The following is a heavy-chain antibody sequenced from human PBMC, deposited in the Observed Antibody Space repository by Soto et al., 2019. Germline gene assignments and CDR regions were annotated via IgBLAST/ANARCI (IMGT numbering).Heavy chain of an antibody. V-gene: IGHV3-21*01. D-gene: IGHD5-12*01. J-gene: IGHJ4*02. CDR2: ISSSSSYI. CDR3: ARDKGDPQGRLPIVATNYFDY. Sequence: GGSLRLSCAASGFTFSSYSMNWVRQAPGKGLEWVSSISSSSSYIYYADSVKGRFTISRDNAKNSLYLQMNSLRAEDTAVYYCARDKGDPQGRLPIVATNYFDYWGQGTLVTVSS. CDR1: GFTFSSYS.